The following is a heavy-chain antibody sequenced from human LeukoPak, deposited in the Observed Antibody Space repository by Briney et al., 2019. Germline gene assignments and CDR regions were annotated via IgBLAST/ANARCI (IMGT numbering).Heavy chain of an antibody. CDR3: AKAGSIRFDY. D-gene: IGHD1-26*01. CDR1: GFTFSSSA. CDR2: ISGSGSNT. V-gene: IGHV3-23*01. J-gene: IGHJ4*02. Sequence: GGSLRLSCAASGFTFSSSAMSWVRQAPGKGLEWVSGISGSGSNTYYADSVKGRFTISRDNSKNTLYLQMNSLRAEDTAIYYCAKAGSIRFDYWGQGTLVTVSS.